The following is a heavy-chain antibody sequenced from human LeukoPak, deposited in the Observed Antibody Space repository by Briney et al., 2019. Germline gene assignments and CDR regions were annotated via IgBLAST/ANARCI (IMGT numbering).Heavy chain of an antibody. J-gene: IGHJ5*02. CDR1: GYSISSGYY. Sequence: SETLSLTCTVSGYSISSGYYWGWIRQPPGKGLEWIGSIYHSGSTYYNPSLKSRVTVSVDTSKNQFSLKLSSVTAADTAVYYCARHKKQLLLPLDWFDPWGQGTLVTVSS. CDR2: IYHSGST. D-gene: IGHD2-15*01. CDR3: ARHKKQLLLPLDWFDP. V-gene: IGHV4-38-2*02.